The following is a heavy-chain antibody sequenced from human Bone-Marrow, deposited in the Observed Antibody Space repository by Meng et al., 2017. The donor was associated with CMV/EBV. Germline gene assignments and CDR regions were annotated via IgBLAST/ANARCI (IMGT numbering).Heavy chain of an antibody. D-gene: IGHD3-3*01. CDR2: IKSKTDGGTT. CDR3: AREDFWSGYYLNWFDP. CDR1: GFTFSNAW. Sequence: GGSLRLSCAASGFTFSNAWMSWVRQAPGKGLEWVGRIKSKTDGGTTDYAAPVKGRFTISRDDSKNTLYLQMNSLRAEDTAVYYCAREDFWSGYYLNWFDPWGQGTLVTVSS. J-gene: IGHJ5*02. V-gene: IGHV3-15*01.